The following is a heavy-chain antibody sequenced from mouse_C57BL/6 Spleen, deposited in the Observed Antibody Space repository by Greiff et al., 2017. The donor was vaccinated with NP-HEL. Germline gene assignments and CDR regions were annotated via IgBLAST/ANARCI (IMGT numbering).Heavy chain of an antibody. J-gene: IGHJ1*03. CDR2: IRNKANNHAT. CDR3: TFYYGSSYDYRYFDV. CDR1: GFTFSDAW. D-gene: IGHD1-1*01. Sequence: DVKLVESGGGLVQPGGSMKLSCAASGFTFSDAWMDWVRQSPEKGLEWVAEIRNKANNHATYYAASVKGRFTISRDDSKSSVYLQMNSLRAEDTGIYYCTFYYGSSYDYRYFDVWGTGTTVTVSS. V-gene: IGHV6-6*01.